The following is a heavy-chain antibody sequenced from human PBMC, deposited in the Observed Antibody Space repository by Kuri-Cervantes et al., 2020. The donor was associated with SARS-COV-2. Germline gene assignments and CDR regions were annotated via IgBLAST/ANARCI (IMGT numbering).Heavy chain of an antibody. D-gene: IGHD3-9*01. CDR3: ARGPLPYDILTGYPMDYYYYMDV. CDR2: INPNSGGT. V-gene: IGHV1-2*02. J-gene: IGHJ6*03. CDR1: GYTFTGYC. Sequence: ASVTVSCQASGYTFTGYCMHWVRQAPGQGLEWMGWINPNSGGTNYAQKFQGRVTMTRDTSISTAYMELSRLRSDDTAVYYCARGPLPYDILTGYPMDYYYYMDVWGKGTTVTVSS.